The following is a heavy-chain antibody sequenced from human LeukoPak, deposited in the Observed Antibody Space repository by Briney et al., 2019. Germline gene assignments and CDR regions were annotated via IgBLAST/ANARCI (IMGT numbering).Heavy chain of an antibody. CDR3: ARDLAGDYGDY. Sequence: RASVKVSCKASGYTFTNYGFTWVRQAPGQGLEWMGWISAYNGNTNYAQKFQGRVTMTTDTSTSTAYIELRSLRSDDTAVYYCARDLAGDYGDYWGQGTLVTVSS. J-gene: IGHJ4*02. V-gene: IGHV1-18*01. D-gene: IGHD3-10*01. CDR2: ISAYNGNT. CDR1: GYTFTNYG.